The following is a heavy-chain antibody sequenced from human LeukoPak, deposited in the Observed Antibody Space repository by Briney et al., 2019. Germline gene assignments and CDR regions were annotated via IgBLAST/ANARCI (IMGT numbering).Heavy chain of an antibody. CDR1: GYTFTSYD. J-gene: IGHJ4*02. CDR3: ARAARLYGGNPGSLGY. Sequence: ASVKVSCKASGYTFTSYDINWVRQATGQGLEWMGWMNPNSGNTGYAQKFQGRVTMTRNTSISTAYMGLSSLRSEDTAVYYCARAARLYGGNPGSLGYWGQGTLVTVSS. V-gene: IGHV1-8*01. CDR2: MNPNSGNT. D-gene: IGHD4-23*01.